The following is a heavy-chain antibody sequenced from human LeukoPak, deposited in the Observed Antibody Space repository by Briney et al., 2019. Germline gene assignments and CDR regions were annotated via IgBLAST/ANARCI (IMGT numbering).Heavy chain of an antibody. CDR1: GYTFTGYY. V-gene: IGHV1-2*02. J-gene: IGHJ6*03. D-gene: IGHD6-25*01. CDR2: INPNSGGT. Sequence: ASVKVSCKASGYTFTGYYMHWVRQAPGQGLEWMGWINPNSGGTKYAQKFQGRVTMTRDTSISTAYMELSRLRSDDTAVYYCARAATRGGEDYYYMDVWGKGTTVTVSS. CDR3: ARAATRGGEDYYYMDV.